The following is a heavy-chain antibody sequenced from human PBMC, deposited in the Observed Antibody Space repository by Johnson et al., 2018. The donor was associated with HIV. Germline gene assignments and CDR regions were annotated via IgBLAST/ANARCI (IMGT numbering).Heavy chain of an antibody. CDR2: ISFDESNY. CDR1: GFAFRSYG. J-gene: IGHJ3*02. Sequence: QMLFVESGGGMVQPGRSLRLSCAASGFAFRSYGMHWVRQAPGKGLEWVAVISFDESNYYYADSVKGRFIISRDNSKNTLYLQMNSLKTEDTAVYYCVRGGSYAGHNSDAFDIWGPGTMVTVSS. CDR3: VRGGSYAGHNSDAFDI. V-gene: IGHV3-30*19. D-gene: IGHD3-16*01.